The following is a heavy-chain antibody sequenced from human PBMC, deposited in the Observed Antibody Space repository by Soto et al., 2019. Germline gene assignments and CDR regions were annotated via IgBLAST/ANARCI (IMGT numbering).Heavy chain of an antibody. V-gene: IGHV1-18*01. Sequence: ASVKVSCKASGYSFTSYGISWVRRAPGQGLEWMGWISPYNGHTQFVQRFQGRVSMTTDTSTKTAYMELRNLRSDDTAHYYCARDLTIVPATHPRLENYGMDVWGQGTTVTVS. J-gene: IGHJ6*02. D-gene: IGHD2-2*01. CDR3: ARDLTIVPATHPRLENYGMDV. CDR2: ISPYNGHT. CDR1: GYSFTSYG.